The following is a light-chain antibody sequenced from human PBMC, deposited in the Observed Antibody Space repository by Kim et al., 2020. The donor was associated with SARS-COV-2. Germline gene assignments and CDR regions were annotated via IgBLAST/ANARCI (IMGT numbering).Light chain of an antibody. Sequence: IQMTQSPSSVSASIGDRVIITCRASQGIRNSLAWYQQKPGKAPQLLIYAASTLQSGVPSRFSGSGSGTDFTLTITNIQPGDFGMYYCQQADSFPPWTFGQGTKVDIK. V-gene: IGKV1-12*01. CDR1: QGIRNS. CDR2: AAS. CDR3: QQADSFPPWT. J-gene: IGKJ1*01.